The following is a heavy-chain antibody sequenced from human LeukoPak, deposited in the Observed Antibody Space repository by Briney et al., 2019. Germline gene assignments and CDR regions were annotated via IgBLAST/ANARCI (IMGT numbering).Heavy chain of an antibody. CDR2: IIDTGST. CDR3: ARSSLTGGWFDP. CDR1: GDSIRTYY. Sequence: SETLSLTCSVSGDSIRTYYWSWIRQPPGKGLEWIGYIIDTGSTNYKPSLKTRLAMSVDVSKNQISLKLSSVTAADTAVYYCARSSLTGGWFDPWGQGTLVTVSS. D-gene: IGHD7-27*01. V-gene: IGHV4-59*01. J-gene: IGHJ5*02.